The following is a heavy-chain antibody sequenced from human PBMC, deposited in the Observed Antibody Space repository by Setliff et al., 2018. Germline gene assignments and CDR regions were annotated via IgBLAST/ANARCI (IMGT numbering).Heavy chain of an antibody. D-gene: IGHD3-10*01. CDR2: MHSSGTT. J-gene: IGHJ3*01. CDR1: GYSLGNAYY. CDR3: AREVGDVIISSDAFDF. Sequence: SETLSLTCTVSGYSLGNAYYWSWIRQPPGKRLEWIAYMHSSGTTYRNPSLESRVTMSRDTSKNQFSLDLRSVTAADTAVYFCAREVGDVIISSDAFDFWGQGTMVTVSS. V-gene: IGHV4-30-4*08.